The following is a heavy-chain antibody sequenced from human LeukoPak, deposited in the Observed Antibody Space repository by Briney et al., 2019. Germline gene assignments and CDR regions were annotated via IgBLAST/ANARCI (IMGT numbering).Heavy chain of an antibody. J-gene: IGHJ4*02. CDR2: ISSSSSYI. D-gene: IGHD2-8*01. CDR3: ARPPHMLQWIREDY. Sequence: PGGSLRLSCAASVFTFSSYSMNWVRQAPGKGLEWVSSISSSSSYIYYADSVKGRFTISRDNAKNSLYLQMNSLRAEDTAVYYCARPPHMLQWIREDYWGQGTLVTVSS. CDR1: VFTFSSYS. V-gene: IGHV3-21*01.